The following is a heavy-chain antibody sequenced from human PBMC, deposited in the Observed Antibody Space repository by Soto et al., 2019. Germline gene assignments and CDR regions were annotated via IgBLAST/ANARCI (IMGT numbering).Heavy chain of an antibody. Sequence: GASGKASSKASCYTITKTRMTWVRQAPGQRLEWMGWISACNGNTNYSQKFQGRVTITRDTSASTAYMELSSLRSEDTAVYYCASSGAVPDAICYWGQGSLVIVSS. CDR1: CYTITKTR. J-gene: IGHJ4*02. CDR2: ISACNGNT. V-gene: IGHV1-3*01. CDR3: ASSGAVPDAICY. D-gene: IGHD2-2*02.